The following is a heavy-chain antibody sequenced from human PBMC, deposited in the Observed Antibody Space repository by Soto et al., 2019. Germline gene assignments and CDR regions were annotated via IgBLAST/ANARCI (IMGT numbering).Heavy chain of an antibody. Sequence: ASVKVSCKASGYSFTSYYIHWVRQAPGQGPEWLGIINPSGGTPTYAQKFLGRITMTRDTSTSTVYVELSSLTSDDTAVYFCARAGDGSGPWYFDLWGRGTLVTVYS. V-gene: IGHV1-46*01. J-gene: IGHJ2*01. CDR2: INPSGGTP. D-gene: IGHD3-22*01. CDR3: ARAGDGSGPWYFDL. CDR1: GYSFTSYY.